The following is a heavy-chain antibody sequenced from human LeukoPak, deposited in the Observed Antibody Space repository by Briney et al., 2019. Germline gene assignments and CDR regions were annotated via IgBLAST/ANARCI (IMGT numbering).Heavy chain of an antibody. CDR1: GFTFSSYS. J-gene: IGHJ6*03. CDR2: ISSSSSYI. Sequence: GGSLRLSCAASGFTFSSYSMNWVRQAPGKGLEWVSSISSSSSYIYYADSVKGRFTISRDNAKNSLYLQMNSLRAEDTAVYYCARTRGYCSSTSCSYYYYYYMDVWGKGTTVTASS. D-gene: IGHD2-2*03. CDR3: ARTRGYCSSTSCSYYYYYYMDV. V-gene: IGHV3-21*01.